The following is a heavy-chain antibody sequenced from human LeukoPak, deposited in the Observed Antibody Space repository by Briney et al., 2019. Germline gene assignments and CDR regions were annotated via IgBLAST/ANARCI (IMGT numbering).Heavy chain of an antibody. CDR3: ARDSGDYPYFMDV. CDR2: ISTSGST. D-gene: IGHD4-17*01. CDR1: GGSFSGYY. V-gene: IGHV4-59*10. Sequence: SETLSLTCAVYGGSFSGYYWSWIRQPPGKGLEWIGRISTSGSTNYNPSLKSRLTISVDTSKNQFSLKLTSVTAADTAVYYCARDSGDYPYFMDVWGTGTTVTVSS. J-gene: IGHJ6*03.